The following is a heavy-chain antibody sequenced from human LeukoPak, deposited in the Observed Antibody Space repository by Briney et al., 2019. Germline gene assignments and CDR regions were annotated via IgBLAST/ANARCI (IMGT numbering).Heavy chain of an antibody. CDR1: GFTFTNAW. Sequence: TGGSLRLSCAASGFTFTNAWMSWVRQAPGKGLEWVGRIKSKSDDGTIDYGAPVKGRFTISRDDSQNTLYLQMNTLRVEDTAVYYCVTVVPLDSWGQGTLVTVSS. CDR3: VTVVPLDS. V-gene: IGHV3-15*01. D-gene: IGHD3-10*02. CDR2: IKSKSDDGTI. J-gene: IGHJ4*02.